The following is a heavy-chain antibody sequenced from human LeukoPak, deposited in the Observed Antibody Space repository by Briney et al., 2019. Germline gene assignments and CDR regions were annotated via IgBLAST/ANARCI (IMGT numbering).Heavy chain of an antibody. CDR1: GFTFSSYW. J-gene: IGHJ4*02. CDR2: IKSKTDGGTT. Sequence: GGSLRLSCAASGFTFSSYWMSWVRQAPGKGLEWVGRIKSKTDGGTTDYAAPVKGRFTISRDDSKNTLYLQMNSLKTEDTAVYYCTTDPGITMVFPYYFDYWGQGTLVTVSS. CDR3: TTDPGITMVFPYYFDY. D-gene: IGHD3-10*01. V-gene: IGHV3-15*01.